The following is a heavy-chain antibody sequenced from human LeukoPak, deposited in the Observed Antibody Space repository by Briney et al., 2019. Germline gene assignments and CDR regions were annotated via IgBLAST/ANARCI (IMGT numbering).Heavy chain of an antibody. Sequence: DPSETLSLTCTVSGGSVSSGNDYWSWIRQPAGKGLEWIGRIYVDGNTNYNPSLESRVTISLDTPKNQFSLKLRSVTAADTAVYYCARGAGRVDYWGQGTLVTVSS. CDR2: IYVDGNT. J-gene: IGHJ4*02. V-gene: IGHV4-61*02. D-gene: IGHD1-26*01. CDR1: GGSVSSGNDY. CDR3: ARGAGRVDY.